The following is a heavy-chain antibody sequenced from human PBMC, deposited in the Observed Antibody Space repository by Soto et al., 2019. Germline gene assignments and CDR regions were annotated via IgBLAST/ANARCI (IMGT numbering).Heavy chain of an antibody. CDR3: ARAYGGYADY. V-gene: IGHV4-61*08. CDR2: IYYSGST. Sequence: PSETLSLTCTVSGGSISTTGYYWSWIRQPPGKGLEWIGYIYYSGSTNYNPSLKSRVTISVDTSKNQFSLKLSSVTAADTAVYYCARAYGGYADYWGQGALVTVSS. CDR1: GGSISTTGYY. D-gene: IGHD5-12*01. J-gene: IGHJ4*02.